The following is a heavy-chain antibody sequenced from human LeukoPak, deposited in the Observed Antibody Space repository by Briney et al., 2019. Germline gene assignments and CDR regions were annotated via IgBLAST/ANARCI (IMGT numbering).Heavy chain of an antibody. CDR3: ARGMASLGYYGMDV. Sequence: PGGSLRLSCAASGFTFSSYWMHWVRQAPGKGLVWVSRINSDGSITSYADSVKGRFTISRDNAKNTLYLQMNSLRAEDTAVYYCARGMASLGYYGMDVWGQGTTVTVSS. V-gene: IGHV3-74*01. CDR2: INSDGSIT. J-gene: IGHJ6*02. D-gene: IGHD2-2*01. CDR1: GFTFSSYW.